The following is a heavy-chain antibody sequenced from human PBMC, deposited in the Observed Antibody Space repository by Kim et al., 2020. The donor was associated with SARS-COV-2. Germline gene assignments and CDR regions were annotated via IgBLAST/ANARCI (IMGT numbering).Heavy chain of an antibody. Sequence: SETLSLTCAVYGGSFSGYYLSWIRQPPGKGLEWIGEINHSGSTNYNPSLKSRVTISVDTSKNQFSLKLSSVTAADTAVYYCARVYGAYDLLYYYGMDVWG. D-gene: IGHD4-17*01. J-gene: IGHJ6*01. V-gene: IGHV4-34*01. CDR1: GGSFSGYY. CDR3: ARVYGAYDLLYYYGMDV. CDR2: INHSGST.